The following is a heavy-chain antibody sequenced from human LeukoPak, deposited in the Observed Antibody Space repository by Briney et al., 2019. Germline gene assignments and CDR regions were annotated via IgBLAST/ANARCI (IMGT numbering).Heavy chain of an antibody. V-gene: IGHV1-18*04. CDR3: ARVEDIVVVPAASGVPYYFDY. J-gene: IGHJ4*02. CDR2: ISAYNGNT. CDR1: GYTFTHYR. D-gene: IGHD2-2*01. Sequence: GASVKVSCKASGYTFTHYRLHWVRQAHGQGLEWMGWISAYNGNTNYAQKLQGRVTMTTDTSTSTAYMELRSLRSDDTAVYYCARVEDIVVVPAASGVPYYFDYWGQGTLVTVSS.